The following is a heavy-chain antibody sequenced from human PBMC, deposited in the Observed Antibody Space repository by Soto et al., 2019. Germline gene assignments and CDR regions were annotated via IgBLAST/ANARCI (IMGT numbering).Heavy chain of an antibody. CDR3: ARDAGKLIPHYFDY. J-gene: IGHJ4*02. V-gene: IGHV3-33*01. Sequence: GGSLRLSCAASGFTFSSYGMHWVRQAPGKGLEWVAVIWYDGSNKYYADSVKGRFTISRDNSKNTLYLQMNSLRAEDTAVYYCARDAGKLIPHYFDYWGQGTLVTVSS. D-gene: IGHD2-8*01. CDR2: IWYDGSNK. CDR1: GFTFSSYG.